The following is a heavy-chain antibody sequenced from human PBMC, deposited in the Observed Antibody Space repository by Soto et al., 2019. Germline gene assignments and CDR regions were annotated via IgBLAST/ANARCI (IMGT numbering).Heavy chain of an antibody. J-gene: IGHJ4*02. CDR3: AREMVRGVGSDY. Sequence: ASVKVSCKTSGYSFTSYGISWVRQAPGQGLEWMGWISTYNGNTKYAQKLQGRVTMTTDTSTSTAYMELRSLRSDDTAVFYCAREMVRGVGSDYWGQGTLVTVSS. V-gene: IGHV1-18*01. CDR2: ISTYNGNT. D-gene: IGHD3-10*01. CDR1: GYSFTSYG.